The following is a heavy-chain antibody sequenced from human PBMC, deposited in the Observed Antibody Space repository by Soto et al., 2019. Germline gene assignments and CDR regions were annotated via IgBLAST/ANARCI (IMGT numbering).Heavy chain of an antibody. V-gene: IGHV4-39*01. CDR1: GGSISSSSYY. D-gene: IGHD3-9*01. Sequence: SETLSLTCTVSGGSISSSSYYWGWIRQPPGKGLEWIGSIYYSGSTYYNPSLKSRVTISVDTSKNQFSLKLSSVTAADTAVYYCARLNYDILTGYYEAPYYFDYWGQGTLVTVSS. CDR3: ARLNYDILTGYYEAPYYFDY. CDR2: IYYSGST. J-gene: IGHJ4*02.